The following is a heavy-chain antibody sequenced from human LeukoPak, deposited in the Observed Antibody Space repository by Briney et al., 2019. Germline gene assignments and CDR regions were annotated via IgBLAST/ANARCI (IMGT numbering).Heavy chain of an antibody. D-gene: IGHD5-18*01. CDR1: GGSISSYY. CDR2: IYYSGST. Sequence: SETLSLTCTVSGGSISSYYWSWIRQPPGKGLEWIGYIYYSGSTNYNPSLKSRVTISVDTSKNQFSLKLSSVTAADTAVYYCARVQHGYSYGNDAFDIWGQGTMVTVSS. V-gene: IGHV4-59*01. CDR3: ARVQHGYSYGNDAFDI. J-gene: IGHJ3*02.